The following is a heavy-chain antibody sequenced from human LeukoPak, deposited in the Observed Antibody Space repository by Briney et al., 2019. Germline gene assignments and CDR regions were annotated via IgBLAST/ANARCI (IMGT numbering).Heavy chain of an antibody. D-gene: IGHD3-9*01. Sequence: SETLSLTCTVSGGSISSGSYYWSWIRQPAGKGLEWIGRIYTSGSTNYNPSLKSRVTISVDTSKNQFSLKLSSVTAADTAVYYCAREKRVFLTGYYPPDYWGQGTLVTVSS. V-gene: IGHV4-61*02. CDR3: AREKRVFLTGYYPPDY. CDR2: IYTSGST. J-gene: IGHJ4*02. CDR1: GGSISSGSYY.